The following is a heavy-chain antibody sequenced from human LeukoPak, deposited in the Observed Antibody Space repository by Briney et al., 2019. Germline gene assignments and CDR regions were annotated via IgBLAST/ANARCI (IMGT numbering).Heavy chain of an antibody. Sequence: SETLSLTCAVYGGSFSGYYWSWIRQPPGKGLEWIGEINHSGSTNYNPSLKSRVTISVDTSKNQFSLKLSSVTAADTAVYYCASRVKDDSSGYLYLDWGQGTLVTVSS. CDR1: GGSFSGYY. CDR2: INHSGST. V-gene: IGHV4-34*01. D-gene: IGHD3-22*01. J-gene: IGHJ4*02. CDR3: ASRVKDDSSGYLYLD.